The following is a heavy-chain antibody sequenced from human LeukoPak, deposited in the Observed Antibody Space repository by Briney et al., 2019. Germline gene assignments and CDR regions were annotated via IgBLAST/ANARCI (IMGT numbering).Heavy chain of an antibody. V-gene: IGHV5-51*01. CDR1: GYSFTSYW. J-gene: IGHJ4*02. CDR2: IYPGDSDT. D-gene: IGHD2-2*01. CDR3: ARRGLGVKDIVVVPAGTIYYFDY. Sequence: RGESLKISCKGSGYSFTSYWIGWVRQLPGKGLEWMGIIYPGDSDTRYSPSFQGQVTISADKSISTAYLQWSSLKASDTAMYYCARRGLGVKDIVVVPAGTIYYFDYWGQGTLVTVSS.